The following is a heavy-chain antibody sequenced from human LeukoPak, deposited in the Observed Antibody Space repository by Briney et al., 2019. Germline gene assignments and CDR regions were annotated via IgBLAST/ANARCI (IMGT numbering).Heavy chain of an antibody. CDR3: ASAVMGGYGNYYYYYYMDV. V-gene: IGHV3-21*01. J-gene: IGHJ6*03. D-gene: IGHD5-12*01. CDR1: GFTFSSYS. CDR2: ISSSSSYI. Sequence: GGSLRLSCAASGFTFSSYSMNWVRQAPGKGLEWVSSISSSSSYIYYADSVKGRFTISRDNAKNSLYLQMNSLRAEDTAVYYCASAVMGGYGNYYYYYYMDVWGKGTTVTVSS.